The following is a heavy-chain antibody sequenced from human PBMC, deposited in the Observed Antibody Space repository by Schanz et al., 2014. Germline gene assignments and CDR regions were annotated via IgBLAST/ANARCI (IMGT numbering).Heavy chain of an antibody. Sequence: EVQLLESGGGLVQPGGSLRLSCAASGFTFSSYAMSWVRQAPGKGLEWVSTIGYLGDTYYPDSVKGRFTVSRDSGQNSLYLQMNSLRAGDTAVYYCARVPYGSGSYWDYWGQGTLVTVSS. CDR1: GFTFSSYA. CDR3: ARVPYGSGSYWDY. D-gene: IGHD3-10*01. V-gene: IGHV3-13*01. J-gene: IGHJ4*02. CDR2: IGYLGDT.